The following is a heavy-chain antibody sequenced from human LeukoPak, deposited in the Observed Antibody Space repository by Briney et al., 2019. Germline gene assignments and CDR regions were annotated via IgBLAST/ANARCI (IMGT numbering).Heavy chain of an antibody. Sequence: GESLKISCKGSGYIFSAYWIGWVRQLPGKGLELMGIIYIADSDTRYSPSFQGQVTISADRSINTAYLQWSSLKASDTAMYYCARRPRNSSGWFDYWGQGTLVTVST. CDR2: IYIADSDT. CDR3: ARRPRNSSGWFDY. CDR1: GYIFSAYW. J-gene: IGHJ4*02. D-gene: IGHD6-19*01. V-gene: IGHV5-51*01.